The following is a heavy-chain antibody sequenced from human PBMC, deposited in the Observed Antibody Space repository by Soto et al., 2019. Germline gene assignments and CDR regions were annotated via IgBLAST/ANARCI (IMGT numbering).Heavy chain of an antibody. CDR3: ASQPGIAAAGTDY. CDR2: ISTGGTTI. D-gene: IGHD6-13*01. J-gene: IGHJ4*02. Sequence: PGGSLRLSCAGSGFTFSSYEMNWVRQAPGKGLEWVSYISTGGTTIYYADSVKGRFTISRDNAKNSLYLQMNSLRAEDTAVYYCASQPGIAAAGTDYWGQGTLVTVSS. CDR1: GFTFSSYE. V-gene: IGHV3-48*03.